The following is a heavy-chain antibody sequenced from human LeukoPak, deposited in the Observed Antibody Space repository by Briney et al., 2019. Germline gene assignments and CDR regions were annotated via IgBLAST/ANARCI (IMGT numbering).Heavy chain of an antibody. J-gene: IGHJ4*02. CDR3: AREPKILNSSSWYSGY. D-gene: IGHD6-13*01. CDR1: GGSISSYY. CDR2: IYYSGST. Sequence: SETLSLTCTVSGGSISSYYWSWIRQPAGKGLEWIGSIYYSGSTYYNPSLKSRVTISVDTSKNQFSLKLSSVTAADTAVYCCAREPKILNSSSWYSGYWGQGTLVTVSS. V-gene: IGHV4-4*07.